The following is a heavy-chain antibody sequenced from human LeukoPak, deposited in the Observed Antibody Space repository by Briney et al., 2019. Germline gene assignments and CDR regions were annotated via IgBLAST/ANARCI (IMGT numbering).Heavy chain of an antibody. D-gene: IGHD6-6*01. CDR1: GFTFSDYY. CDR2: ISSSGSTI. V-gene: IGHV3-11*01. J-gene: IGHJ4*02. CDR3: ARDPKTKSIAARPDY. Sequence: GGSLRLSCAASGFTFSDYYMSWIRQAPGKGLEWVSYISSSGSTIYYADSVKGRFTISRGNAKNSLYLQMNSLRAEDTAVYYCARDPKTKSIAARPDYWGQGTLVTVSS.